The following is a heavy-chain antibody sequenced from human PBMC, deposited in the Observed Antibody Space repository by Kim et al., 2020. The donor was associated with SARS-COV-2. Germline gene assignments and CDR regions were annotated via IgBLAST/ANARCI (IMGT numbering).Heavy chain of an antibody. J-gene: IGHJ5*02. D-gene: IGHD6-19*01. CDR1: GGSFSGYY. CDR2: INHSGST. Sequence: SETLSLTCAVYGGSFSGYYWSWIRQPPGKGLEWIGEINHSGSTNYNPSLKSRVTISVDTSKNQFSLKLSSVTAADTAVYYCARGHNVYSSGWYGLRGWFDPWGQGTLVTVSS. V-gene: IGHV4-34*01. CDR3: ARGHNVYSSGWYGLRGWFDP.